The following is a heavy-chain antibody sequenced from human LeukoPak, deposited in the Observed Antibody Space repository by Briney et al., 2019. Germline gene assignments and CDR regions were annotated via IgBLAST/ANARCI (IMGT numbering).Heavy chain of an antibody. J-gene: IGHJ4*02. CDR2: IYYSGST. CDR3: ARDGDALGYFDY. V-gene: IGHV4-31*03. CDR1: GGSISSGGYY. D-gene: IGHD4-17*01. Sequence: SETLSLTCTVSGGSISSGGYYWSWIRQHPGKGLEWIGYIYYSGSTYYNPSLKSRVTISVDTSKNQFSLKLSSVTAADTAVYYCARDGDALGYFDYWGQGTLVTVSS.